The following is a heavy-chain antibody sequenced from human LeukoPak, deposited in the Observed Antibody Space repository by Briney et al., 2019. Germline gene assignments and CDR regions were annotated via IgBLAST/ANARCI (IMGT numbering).Heavy chain of an antibody. CDR1: GFIFSSFG. J-gene: IGHJ6*03. CDR3: AKASHYYMDV. V-gene: IGHV3-30*02. Sequence: GGSLRLFCAASGFIFSSFGMHWVRQAPGKGLEWVEFIRYEGSKKYYADSVRGRYTISRDNSKNTLYLQMNSLRAEDTALYYCAKASHYYMDVWGKGTTVTISS. CDR2: IRYEGSKK.